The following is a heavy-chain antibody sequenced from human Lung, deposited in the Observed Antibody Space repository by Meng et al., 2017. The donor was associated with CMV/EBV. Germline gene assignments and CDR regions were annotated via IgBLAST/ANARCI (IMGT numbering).Heavy chain of an antibody. J-gene: IGHJ5*02. CDR1: GFTFSSYA. D-gene: IGHD2-2*01. Sequence: SGFTFSSYAMSWVRQAPGKGLEWVSVISSDGGTAYYADSVRGRFTISRDASKNTLYLQMNSLRGEDTAVYYCAKPVPYCGSTSCHGSWGQGTLVTVSS. CDR3: AKPVPYCGSTSCHGS. V-gene: IGHV3-23*03. CDR2: ISSDGGTA.